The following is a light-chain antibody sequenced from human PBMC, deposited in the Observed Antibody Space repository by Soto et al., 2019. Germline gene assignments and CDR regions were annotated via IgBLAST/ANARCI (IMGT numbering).Light chain of an antibody. CDR1: QSISSY. J-gene: IGKJ4*01. CDR2: AAS. CDR3: QQSYSNLLT. V-gene: IGKV1-39*01. Sequence: DIQMTQSPSSLSASVGDRVTITCRASQSISSYLNWYQQKPGKAPKILIYAASSLQSGGPSRFSGSGSGTDFTPTISSLQPEDFATYYCQQSYSNLLTFGGGTKVESK.